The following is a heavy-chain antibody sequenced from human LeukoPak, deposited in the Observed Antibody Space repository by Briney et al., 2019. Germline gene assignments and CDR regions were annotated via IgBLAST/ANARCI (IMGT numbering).Heavy chain of an antibody. CDR2: ISGSGGST. J-gene: IGHJ4*02. D-gene: IGHD3-3*01. CDR1: GFTFSSYA. V-gene: IGHV3-23*01. CDR3: AKATDFWSGYSGY. Sequence: GGSLRLSCAASGFTFSSYAMSWVRQAPGKGLEWVSAISGSGGSTYYADSVKGRFTISRDNSKNTLYLQMSSLRAEDTAVYYCAKATDFWSGYSGYWGQGTLVTVSS.